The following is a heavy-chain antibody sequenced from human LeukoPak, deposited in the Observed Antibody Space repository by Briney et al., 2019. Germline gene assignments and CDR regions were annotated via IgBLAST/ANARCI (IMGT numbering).Heavy chain of an antibody. Sequence: TLSLTCTVSGGSISSGGYYWSWIRQPPGKGLEWIGYIYHSGSTYYNPSLKSRVTISVDRSKNQFSLKLSSVTAADTAVYYCARDRRYSSSRNWFDPWGQGTLVTVSS. CDR1: GGSISSGGYY. V-gene: IGHV4-30-2*01. CDR3: ARDRRYSSSRNWFDP. J-gene: IGHJ5*02. CDR2: IYHSGST. D-gene: IGHD6-6*01.